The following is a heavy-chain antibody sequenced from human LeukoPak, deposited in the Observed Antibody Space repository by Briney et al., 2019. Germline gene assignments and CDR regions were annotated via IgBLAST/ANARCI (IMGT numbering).Heavy chain of an antibody. D-gene: IGHD2-15*01. Sequence: GGSLRLSCAASGFTFSSYGMHWVRQAPGKGLEWVAVISYDGSNKYYADSVKGRFTISRDNSKNTLYLQRNSLRVEDTAVYYCANEWYAYAFDIWGQGTMVTVSS. J-gene: IGHJ3*02. V-gene: IGHV3-30*18. CDR2: ISYDGSNK. CDR1: GFTFSSYG. CDR3: ANEWYAYAFDI.